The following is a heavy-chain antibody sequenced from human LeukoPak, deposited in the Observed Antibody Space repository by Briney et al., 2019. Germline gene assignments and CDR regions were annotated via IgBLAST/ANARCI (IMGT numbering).Heavy chain of an antibody. D-gene: IGHD2-15*01. CDR2: IYSSGST. V-gene: IGHV4-61*02. J-gene: IGHJ6*03. Sequence: SETLSLTCTVSGGSISSGSYYWSWIRQPAGKGLEWIGRIYSSGSTNYNPSLKSRVTISVDTSKNQFSLKLSSVTAADTAVYYCARGIVVVAQLGYYFYYMDVWGKGTTVTISS. CDR1: GGSISSGSYY. CDR3: ARGIVVVAQLGYYFYYMDV.